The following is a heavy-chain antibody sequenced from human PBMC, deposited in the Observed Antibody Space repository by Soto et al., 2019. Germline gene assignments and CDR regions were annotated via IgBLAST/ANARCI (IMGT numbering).Heavy chain of an antibody. V-gene: IGHV3-23*01. CDR2: ISGSGGRA. CDR3: AKCNGDYGEYYFDY. J-gene: IGHJ4*02. CDR1: GFTFSSHA. Sequence: GGSLRLSCAASGFTFSSHAMNWVRQAPGRGLEWVSAISGSGGRAYYADSVKGRFTISTDNFKNTLYLQMNSLRAEDTAVYYCAKCNGDYGEYYFDYWGQGTLVTVSS. D-gene: IGHD4-17*01.